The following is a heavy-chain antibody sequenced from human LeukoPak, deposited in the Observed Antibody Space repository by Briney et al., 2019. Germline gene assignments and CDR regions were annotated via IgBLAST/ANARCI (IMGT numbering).Heavy chain of an antibody. V-gene: IGHV4-34*01. CDR1: GGSFSGHY. J-gene: IGHJ5*02. CDR2: INHSGST. CDR3: ARCSSSWYGGVKFDP. Sequence: SETLSLTCAVYGGSFSGHYWSWIRQPPGKGLEWIGEINHSGSTNYNPSLKSRVTISVDTSKNQFSLKLSSVTAADTAVYYCARCSSSWYGGVKFDPWGQGTQVTVSS. D-gene: IGHD6-13*01.